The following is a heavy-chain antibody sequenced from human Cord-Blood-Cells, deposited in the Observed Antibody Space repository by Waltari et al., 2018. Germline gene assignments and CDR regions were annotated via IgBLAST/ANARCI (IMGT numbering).Heavy chain of an antibody. CDR3: ARGELIAAAYYFDY. CDR1: GSFSGYY. J-gene: IGHJ4*02. D-gene: IGHD6-13*01. Sequence: GSFSGYYWSWIRQPPGKGLEWIGEINHSGSTNYNPSLKSRVTISVDTSKNQFSLKLSSVTAADTAVYYCARGELIAAAYYFDYWGQGTLVTVSS. V-gene: IGHV4-34*01. CDR2: INHSGST.